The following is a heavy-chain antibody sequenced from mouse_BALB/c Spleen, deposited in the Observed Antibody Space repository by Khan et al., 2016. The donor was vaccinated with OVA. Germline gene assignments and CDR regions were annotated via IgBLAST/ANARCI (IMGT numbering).Heavy chain of an antibody. V-gene: IGHV2-2*02. CDR3: ARRGYDYGRGALFAY. D-gene: IGHD2-4*01. J-gene: IGHJ3*01. CDR2: IWSAGSP. CDR1: GFSLNNYS. Sequence: QVQLQQSGPGLVQPSQSLSITCTVSGFSLNNYSVHWVRQSPGQGLEWLGVIWSAGSPDYNAAFISRLTISKDNSWSQVFFIMNSLQPNDTALYYCARRGYDYGRGALFAYWGQGTLVTVSA.